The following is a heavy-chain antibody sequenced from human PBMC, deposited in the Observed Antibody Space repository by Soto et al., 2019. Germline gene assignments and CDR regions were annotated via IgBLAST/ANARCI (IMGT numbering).Heavy chain of an antibody. Sequence: WGSLRLSCAASGFTFSDYYMSWIRQAPGKGLEWVSYISTSGSTIYYAYSVKGRFTISRDNAKNSLYLQMNSLTAEDTAVYYCARGGAGRRSGRMGAFDIWGQGTMVTVSS. J-gene: IGHJ3*02. D-gene: IGHD6-19*01. CDR3: ARGGAGRRSGRMGAFDI. CDR2: ISTSGSTI. V-gene: IGHV3-11*01. CDR1: GFTFSDYY.